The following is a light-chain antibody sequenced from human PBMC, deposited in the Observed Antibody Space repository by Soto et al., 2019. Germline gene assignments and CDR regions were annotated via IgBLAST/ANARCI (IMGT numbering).Light chain of an antibody. CDR2: GHS. J-gene: IGLJ2*01. CDR1: SSNIGAGHD. V-gene: IGLV1-40*01. CDR3: QSYDSSLRV. Sequence: QSVLTQPPSVSGAPGQRVTISCTGSSSNIGAGHDVHWYQQLPGTAPKLLIYGHSNRPSGVPDRFSGSTSGTSASLAITGLQAEDEADYFCQSYDSSLRVFGGGTKLTVL.